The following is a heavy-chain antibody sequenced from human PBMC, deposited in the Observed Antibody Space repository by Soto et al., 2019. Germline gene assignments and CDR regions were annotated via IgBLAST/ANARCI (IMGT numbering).Heavy chain of an antibody. CDR2: INHSGST. CDR1: GGSFSGYY. J-gene: IGHJ3*02. Sequence: SETLSLTCAVYGGSFSGYYWSWIRQPPGKGLEWIGEINHSGSTNYNPSLKSRVTISVDTSKNQFSLKLSSVTAADTAVYYCARGDGDIVVVVAATPISAFDIWGQGTMVTVSS. CDR3: ARGDGDIVVVVAATPISAFDI. V-gene: IGHV4-34*01. D-gene: IGHD2-15*01.